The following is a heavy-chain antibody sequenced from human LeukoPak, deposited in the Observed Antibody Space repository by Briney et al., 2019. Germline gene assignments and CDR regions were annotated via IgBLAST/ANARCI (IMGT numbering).Heavy chain of an antibody. Sequence: PGGSLRLSCAASGFTFSTYAMSWVRQAPGKGLEWVSAISSSGGSTYYADSVKGRFTIYRDNSKNTLYLQMNSLRAEDTAVYYCANYCGYSSSWYKLGFDYWGQGTLVTVSS. CDR3: ANYCGYSSSWYKLGFDY. D-gene: IGHD6-13*01. CDR1: GFTFSTYA. CDR2: ISSSGGST. J-gene: IGHJ4*02. V-gene: IGHV3-23*01.